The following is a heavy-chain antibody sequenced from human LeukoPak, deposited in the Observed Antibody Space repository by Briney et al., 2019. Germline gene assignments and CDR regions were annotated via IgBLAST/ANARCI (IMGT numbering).Heavy chain of an antibody. CDR1: GFTFSSYS. J-gene: IGHJ4*02. CDR2: ISSTSSTV. Sequence: GGSLRLSCAVSGFTFSSYSMTWVRQAPGKGLECVSYISSTSSTVYYADSVKGRFTISRDNVKNSLYLQMNSLRAEDTAVYYCARGRDSSSSYPGYWGQGTLVTVSS. CDR3: ARGRDSSSSYPGY. D-gene: IGHD6-6*01. V-gene: IGHV3-48*01.